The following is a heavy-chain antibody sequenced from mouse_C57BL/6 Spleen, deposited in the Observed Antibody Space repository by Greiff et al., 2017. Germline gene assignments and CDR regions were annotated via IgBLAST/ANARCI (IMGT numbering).Heavy chain of an antibody. CDR1: GFTFSDYY. CDR3: ARHDTGLDY. D-gene: IGHD4-1*01. J-gene: IGHJ2*01. V-gene: IGHV5-12*01. Sequence: EVMLVESGGGLVQPGGSLKLSCAASGFTFSDYYMYWVRQTPEKRLEWVAYISNGGGSTYYPDTVKGRFTISRDNAKNTLYLQMSRLKSEDTAMYYCARHDTGLDYWGQGTTLTVSS. CDR2: ISNGGGST.